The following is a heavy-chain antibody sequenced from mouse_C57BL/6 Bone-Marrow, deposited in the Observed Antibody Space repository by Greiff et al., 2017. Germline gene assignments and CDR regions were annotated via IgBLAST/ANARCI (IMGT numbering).Heavy chain of an antibody. CDR3: ARGRGQLRLRFAY. V-gene: IGHV1-4*01. J-gene: IGHJ3*01. CDR2: INPSSGYT. Sequence: QVQLKQSGAELARPGASVKMSCKASGYTFTSYTMHWVKQRPGQGLEWIGYINPSSGYTKYNQKFKDKATLTADKSSSTAYMQLSSLTPEDSAVYYCARGRGQLRLRFAYWGQGTLVTVSA. CDR1: GYTFTSYT. D-gene: IGHD3-2*02.